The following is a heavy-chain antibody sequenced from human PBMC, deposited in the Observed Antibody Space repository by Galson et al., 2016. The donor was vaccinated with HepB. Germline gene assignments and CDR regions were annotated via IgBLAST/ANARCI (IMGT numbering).Heavy chain of an antibody. J-gene: IGHJ3*01. Sequence: SLRLSCAASGFTFSFYGMHRVRQAPGKGLEWVAVISYDGSSKYYADSVKGRFTISRDNSKNTLYLHMSSLRAEDTAVYYCAKRDLLWFGDPNAFDVWGQGTMVTVSS. CDR1: GFTFSFYG. D-gene: IGHD3-10*01. V-gene: IGHV3-30*18. CDR2: ISYDGSSK. CDR3: AKRDLLWFGDPNAFDV.